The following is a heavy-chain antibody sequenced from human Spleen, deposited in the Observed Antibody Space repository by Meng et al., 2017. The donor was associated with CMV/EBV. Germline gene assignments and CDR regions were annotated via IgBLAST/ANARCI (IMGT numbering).Heavy chain of an antibody. CDR2: INHNGST. CDR1: GGSFSGYY. Sequence: GSLRLSCAVFGGSFSGYYWSWIRQPPGRGLEWIGEINHNGSTNYNPSLKTRVSISADLSKKQFSLKLSSVTAADTAVYYCAREGIAGSSAYWGQGTLVTVSS. D-gene: IGHD6-6*01. J-gene: IGHJ4*02. V-gene: IGHV4-34*01. CDR3: AREGIAGSSAY.